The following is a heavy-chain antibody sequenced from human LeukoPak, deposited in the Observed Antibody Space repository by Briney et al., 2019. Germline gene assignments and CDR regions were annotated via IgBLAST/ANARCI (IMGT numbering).Heavy chain of an antibody. J-gene: IGHJ4*02. CDR2: IIPIFGTA. D-gene: IGHD3-22*01. CDR3: ARGATLNYYDSSGYFSY. CDR1: GGTFSSYA. Sequence: ASVKVSCKASGGTFSSYAISWVRQAPGQGLEWMGGIIPIFGTANYAQKFQGRVTITADKSTSTAYMELSSLRSEDTAVYYCARGATLNYYDSSGYFSYWGQGTLVTVSS. V-gene: IGHV1-69*06.